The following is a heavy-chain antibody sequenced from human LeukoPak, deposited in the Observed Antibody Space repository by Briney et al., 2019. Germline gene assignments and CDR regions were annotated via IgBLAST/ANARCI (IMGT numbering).Heavy chain of an antibody. CDR1: RYTFTSYG. J-gene: IGHJ4*02. CDR2: SSAYSGNT. Sequence: ASVKVSCKGSRYTFTSYGIRWVRQAPGQGLEWMGWSSAYSGNTNYAQKLQGRVTMTTDTSTSTAYMELRSLRSDDTAVYYCARDRGWYYYDSSGYNFDYWGQGTLVTVSS. V-gene: IGHV1-18*01. CDR3: ARDRGWYYYDSSGYNFDY. D-gene: IGHD3-22*01.